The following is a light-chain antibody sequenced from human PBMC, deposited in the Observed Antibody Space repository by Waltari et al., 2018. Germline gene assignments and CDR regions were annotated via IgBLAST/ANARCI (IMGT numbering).Light chain of an antibody. V-gene: IGKV4-1*01. J-gene: IGKJ5*01. CDR3: QQYDTTPIT. CDR2: WAS. CDR1: QSVFYSSNNKNY. Sequence: DIVMTQSPDSLAVSLGESTTINCKSSQSVFYSSNNKNYLAWYQQKPGQPPKLLIYWASTRESGVPDRFSGSGSGTDFTLTITSLQAEDVAVYYCQQYDTTPITFGQGTRLEIK.